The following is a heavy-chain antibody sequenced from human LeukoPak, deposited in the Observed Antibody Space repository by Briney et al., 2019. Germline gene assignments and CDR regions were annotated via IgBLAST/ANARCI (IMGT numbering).Heavy chain of an antibody. V-gene: IGHV4-34*01. J-gene: IGHJ4*02. CDR2: INHSGST. D-gene: IGHD6-13*01. Sequence: PSETLSLTCAVYGGSFSGYYWSWIRQPPGKGLEWIGEINHSGSTNYNPSLKSRVTISVDTSKNQFSLKLSSVTAADTAVYYCAIPRATSSSPPAHFDYWGQGTLVTVSS. CDR1: GGSFSGYY. CDR3: AIPRATSSSPPAHFDY.